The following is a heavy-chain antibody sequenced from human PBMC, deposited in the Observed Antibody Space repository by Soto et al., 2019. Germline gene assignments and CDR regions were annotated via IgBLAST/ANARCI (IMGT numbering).Heavy chain of an antibody. CDR3: AKDSARVLLWFGELLAVDY. CDR2: ISGSGGST. D-gene: IGHD3-10*01. Sequence: EVQLLESGGGLVQPGRSLRLSCEASGFTFSSYAMSWVRQAPGKGLEWVSAISGSGGSTYYADSVKGRFTISRDNSKNTLYLQMNSLRAEDTAVYYCAKDSARVLLWFGELLAVDYWGQGTLVTVSS. CDR1: GFTFSSYA. J-gene: IGHJ4*02. V-gene: IGHV3-23*01.